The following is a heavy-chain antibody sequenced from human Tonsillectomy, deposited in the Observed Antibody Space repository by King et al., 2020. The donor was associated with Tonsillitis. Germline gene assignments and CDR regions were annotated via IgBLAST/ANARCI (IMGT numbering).Heavy chain of an antibody. D-gene: IGHD3-9*01. Sequence: VQLVESGGGLVQPGRSLRLSCAASGFTFDDYAMHWVRQAPGKGLEWVSGISWNSRSIDYADSVKGRFTISRDNAKNSLYLQMNSLRTEDTVLYYCAKDRGDILTGCYYYYGMDVWGQGTTVTVSS. CDR3: AKDRGDILTGCYYYYGMDV. V-gene: IGHV3-9*01. CDR2: ISWNSRSI. CDR1: GFTFDDYA. J-gene: IGHJ6*02.